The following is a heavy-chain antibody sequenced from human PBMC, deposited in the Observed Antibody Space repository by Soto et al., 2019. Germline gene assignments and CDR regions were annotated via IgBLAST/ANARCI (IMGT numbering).Heavy chain of an antibody. V-gene: IGHV4-31*03. J-gene: IGHJ5*02. CDR1: GASMSRGGYY. CDR3: ARDRHNNFFDP. D-gene: IGHD6-6*01. Sequence: TLSLTCTVSGASMSRGGYYWTWIRQSPGKGLEWIGYIYYSGSTYYNPSLESRVAISLDTSRSQFSLTLHSVTAADTAIYYCARDRHNNFFDPWGQGTLVTVS. CDR2: IYYSGST.